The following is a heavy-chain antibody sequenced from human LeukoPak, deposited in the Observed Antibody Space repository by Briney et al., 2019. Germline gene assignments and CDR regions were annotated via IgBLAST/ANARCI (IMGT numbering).Heavy chain of an antibody. CDR1: VGTFSSYA. V-gene: IGHV1-69*05. J-gene: IGHJ3*02. CDR2: IIPIFGTA. Sequence: SVKVSCKASVGTFSSYAISWVRQAPGQGLEWMGGIIPIFGTANYAQKFQGRVTITTDESTSTAYMELSSLRSEDTAVYYCARDGHPILNYHDSSGYDAFDIWGQGTMVTVSS. CDR3: ARDGHPILNYHDSSGYDAFDI. D-gene: IGHD3-22*01.